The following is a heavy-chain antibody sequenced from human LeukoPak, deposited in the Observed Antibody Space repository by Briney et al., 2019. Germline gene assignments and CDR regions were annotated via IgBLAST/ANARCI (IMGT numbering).Heavy chain of an antibody. J-gene: IGHJ4*02. V-gene: IGHV3-30*02. CDR1: GFTFSSYG. CDR2: IRYDGSNK. D-gene: IGHD1-26*01. CDR3: ARGDSGGKDYFDY. Sequence: PGGSLRLSCAASGFTFSSYGMHWVRQAPGKGLEWVAFIRYDGSNKYYADSVKGRFTISRDNSKNTLYLQMNSLRAEDTAVYYCARGDSGGKDYFDYWGQGTLVTVSS.